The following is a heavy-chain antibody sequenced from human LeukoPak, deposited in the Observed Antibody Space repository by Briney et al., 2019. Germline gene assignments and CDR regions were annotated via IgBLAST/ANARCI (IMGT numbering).Heavy chain of an antibody. D-gene: IGHD3-10*01. J-gene: IGHJ4*02. Sequence: SETLSLTCTVSGASINSGGYYWSWIRQHPGKGLEWIGYINYSGSTSYNPSLKSRVTISVDTSKNQFSLKLNSVTTADTAVYYCARRGGYWSQGTLVTVSS. CDR2: INYSGST. V-gene: IGHV4-31*03. CDR1: GASINSGGYY. CDR3: ARRGGY.